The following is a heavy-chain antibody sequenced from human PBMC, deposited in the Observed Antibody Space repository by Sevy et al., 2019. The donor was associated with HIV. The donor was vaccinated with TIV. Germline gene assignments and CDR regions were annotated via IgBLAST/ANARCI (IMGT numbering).Heavy chain of an antibody. V-gene: IGHV4-61*01. J-gene: IGHJ6*02. CDR2: VYYFGTT. D-gene: IGHD3-9*01. Sequence: SETLSLTCSVSGASVSTGNDYWSWVRQPPGKGLEWIGFVYYFGTTNYNPSLKSRVTISLDTSKKQFSLKLRSVSAADTAVYYCARDQYYDFVTGLYAMHVWGQGTTVTVSS. CDR3: ARDQYYDFVTGLYAMHV. CDR1: GASVSTGNDY.